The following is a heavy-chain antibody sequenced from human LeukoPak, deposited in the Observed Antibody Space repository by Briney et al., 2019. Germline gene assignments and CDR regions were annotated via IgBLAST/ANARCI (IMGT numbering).Heavy chain of an antibody. Sequence: ASLKDSSKHSGYTPTESSMHSVPQAPGKGLEWMAGFDPEDGETIYAQKFQGRVTITEDTSTDTAYMELSSLRSEDAAAYYCATDLDSSGYANWGRGTLVIVS. J-gene: IGHJ4*02. V-gene: IGHV1-24*01. D-gene: IGHD3-22*01. CDR2: FDPEDGET. CDR1: GYTPTESS. CDR3: ATDLDSSGYAN.